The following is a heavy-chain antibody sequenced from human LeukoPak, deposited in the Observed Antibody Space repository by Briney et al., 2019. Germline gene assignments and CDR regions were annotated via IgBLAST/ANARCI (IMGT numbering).Heavy chain of an antibody. Sequence: GGSLRLSCAASGFTFSSYWMHWVRQAPGKGLVWVSRINSDGSSASYADSVKGRFTISRDNAKNTLYLQMNSLRAEDTAVYYCAKADIVVVPAATPGDYWGQGTLVTVSS. V-gene: IGHV3-74*01. CDR3: AKADIVVVPAATPGDY. CDR1: GFTFSSYW. CDR2: INSDGSSA. D-gene: IGHD2-2*01. J-gene: IGHJ4*02.